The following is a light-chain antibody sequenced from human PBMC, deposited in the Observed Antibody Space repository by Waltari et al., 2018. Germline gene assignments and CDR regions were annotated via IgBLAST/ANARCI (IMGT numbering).Light chain of an antibody. V-gene: IGLV10-54*04. Sequence: QAVLTQAPSVSKALGQTATITSTGNTNNVGKQGAAWLQQHQGHPPKLLCHRNNYPRSGISERFSASRSGNTASLTISGLQPEDEADYYCSAWDSSLRAWLLGGGTKLTVL. CDR1: TNNVGKQG. CDR3: SAWDSSLRAWL. CDR2: RNN. J-gene: IGLJ2*01.